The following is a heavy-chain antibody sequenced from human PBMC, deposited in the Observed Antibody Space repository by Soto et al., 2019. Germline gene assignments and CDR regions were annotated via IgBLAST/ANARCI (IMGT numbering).Heavy chain of an antibody. CDR2: ISGSGGST. CDR1: GFTFSSYA. J-gene: IGHJ4*02. V-gene: IGHV3-23*01. CDR3: AKDLVAIFYDILTGLRKGFDY. Sequence: GGSLRLSCAASGFTFSSYAMSWVRQAPGKGLEWVSAISGSGGSTYYADSVKGRFTISRDNSKNTLYLQMNSLRAEDTAVYYCAKDLVAIFYDILTGLRKGFDYWGQGTLVTVSS. D-gene: IGHD3-9*01.